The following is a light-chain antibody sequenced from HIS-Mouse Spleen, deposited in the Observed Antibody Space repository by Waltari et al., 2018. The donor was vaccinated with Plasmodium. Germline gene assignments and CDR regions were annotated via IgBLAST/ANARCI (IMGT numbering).Light chain of an antibody. Sequence: QSALTQPASVSGSPGQSITISCTGTSSDVGSYNIVSWYQQHPGKAPKLMIYEGSNRPSGVSNPFSGSKSSNTAALTISGLQAEDEADYYCCSYAGSSTNWVFGGGTNLTVL. CDR3: CSYAGSSTNWV. V-gene: IGLV2-23*01. CDR1: SSDVGSYNI. J-gene: IGLJ3*02. CDR2: EGS.